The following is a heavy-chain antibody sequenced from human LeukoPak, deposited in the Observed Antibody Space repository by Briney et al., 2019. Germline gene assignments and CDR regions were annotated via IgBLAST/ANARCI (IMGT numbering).Heavy chain of an antibody. D-gene: IGHD6-6*01. CDR3: ASLIAARRRGPSVFDY. V-gene: IGHV4-31*03. Sequence: PSETLSLTCTVSGGSISSGGYYWSWIRQHPGKGLEWIGYIYYSGSTYYNPSLKSRVTISVDTSKNQFSLKLGSVTAADTAVYYCASLIAARRRGPSVFDYWGQGTLVTVSS. CDR2: IYYSGST. J-gene: IGHJ4*02. CDR1: GGSISSGGYY.